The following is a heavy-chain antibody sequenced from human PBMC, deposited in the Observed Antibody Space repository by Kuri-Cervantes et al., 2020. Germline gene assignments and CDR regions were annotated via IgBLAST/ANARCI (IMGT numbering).Heavy chain of an antibody. D-gene: IGHD3-22*01. CDR3: ASPYYYDSSGYWNSLDY. CDR2: MNPNSGNT. CDR1: GYTFTNYG. Sequence: ASVKVSCKASGYTFTNYGINWVRQATGQGLEWMGWMNPNSGNTGYAQKFQGRVTMTRNTSISTAYMELSSLRSEDTAVYYCASPYYYDSSGYWNSLDYWGQGTLVTVSS. J-gene: IGHJ4*02. V-gene: IGHV1-8*02.